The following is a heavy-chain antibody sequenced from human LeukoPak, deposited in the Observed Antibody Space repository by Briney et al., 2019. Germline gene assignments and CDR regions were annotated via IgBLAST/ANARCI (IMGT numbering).Heavy chain of an antibody. CDR2: IWYDGSNK. V-gene: IGHV3-33*01. Sequence: GRSLRLSCAASGFTFSSYGMHWVRQAPGKGLEWVAVIWYDGSNKYYADSVKGRFTISRDNSKNTLYLQMNSLRAEDTAVYYCARDSRGSPVGYYYGMDVWGQGTTVTVSS. D-gene: IGHD6-13*01. J-gene: IGHJ6*02. CDR1: GFTFSSYG. CDR3: ARDSRGSPVGYYYGMDV.